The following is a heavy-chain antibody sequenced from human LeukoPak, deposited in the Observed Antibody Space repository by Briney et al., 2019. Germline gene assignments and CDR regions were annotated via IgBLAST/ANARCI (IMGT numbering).Heavy chain of an antibody. CDR2: INPNSGGT. V-gene: IGHV1-2*02. CDR3: ARDPIAAAGPRGYFQH. CDR1: GYTFTDYY. D-gene: IGHD6-13*01. Sequence: GASVKVSCKASGYTFTDYYMHWVRQAPGQGLEWMGWINPNSGGTNYAQKFQGRVTMTRDTSISTAYMELSRLRSDDTAVYYCARDPIAAAGPRGYFQHWGQGTLVTVSS. J-gene: IGHJ1*01.